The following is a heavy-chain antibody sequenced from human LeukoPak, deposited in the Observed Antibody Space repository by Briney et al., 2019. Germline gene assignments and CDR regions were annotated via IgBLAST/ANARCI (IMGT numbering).Heavy chain of an antibody. CDR2: IKPDGSEK. D-gene: IGHD2-2*01. CDR3: SGRDSSRSPRAY. J-gene: IGHJ4*02. Sequence: GGSLRLSCAASGLTFTDFWMNWVRLAPGRGLEWLANIKPDGSEKYYVDSVKGRFAISRDNAKNEVYLEMNSLRAEDTGVYYCSGRDSSRSPRAYWGQGNLVSVSS. V-gene: IGHV3-7*01. CDR1: GLTFTDFW.